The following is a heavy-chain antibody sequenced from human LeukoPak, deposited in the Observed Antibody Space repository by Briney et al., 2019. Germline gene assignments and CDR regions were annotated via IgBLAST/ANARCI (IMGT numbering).Heavy chain of an antibody. CDR2: LYYTGTT. V-gene: IGHV4-39*01. CDR1: GGSITNSNYY. Sequence: PSETLSLTCTVSGGSITNSNYYWGWIRQPPGKGLAWIGSLYYTGTTYYNPSLKSRVTMSVDTSKNQFSLKVNSVTAADTAVYYCARGVDGDVKKSDYYYYYMDVWGKGTTVTVSS. CDR3: ARGVDGDVKKSDYYYYYMDV. D-gene: IGHD2-21*01. J-gene: IGHJ6*03.